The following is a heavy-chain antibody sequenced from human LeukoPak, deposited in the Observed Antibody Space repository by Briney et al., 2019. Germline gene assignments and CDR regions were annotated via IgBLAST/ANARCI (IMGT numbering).Heavy chain of an antibody. V-gene: IGHV1-18*01. Sequence: GASVKVSCKASGYTFTSYGISWVRQAPGQGLEWMGWISAYNGNTNYAQKLQGRVTMTTDTATSTAYMELRSLKSDDTAVYYCARENCYGSGTDRSSDYWGQGTLVTVSS. CDR2: ISAYNGNT. J-gene: IGHJ4*02. CDR1: GYTFTSYG. CDR3: ARENCYGSGTDRSSDY. D-gene: IGHD3-10*01.